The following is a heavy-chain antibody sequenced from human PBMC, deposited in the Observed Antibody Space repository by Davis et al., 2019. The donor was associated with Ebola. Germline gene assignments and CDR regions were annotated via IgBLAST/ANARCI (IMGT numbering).Heavy chain of an antibody. V-gene: IGHV3-23*01. J-gene: IGHJ5*02. D-gene: IGHD5-18*01. Sequence: PGGSLRLSCADPVITFSSYAMTWVRQAPGKGLEWVSAISGSGGSTYYADSVKGRFTISRDNSKNTLYLQMNSLRAEDTAVYYCARAPIGSYGYRNWFDPWGQGTLVTVSS. CDR3: ARAPIGSYGYRNWFDP. CDR2: ISGSGGST. CDR1: VITFSSYA.